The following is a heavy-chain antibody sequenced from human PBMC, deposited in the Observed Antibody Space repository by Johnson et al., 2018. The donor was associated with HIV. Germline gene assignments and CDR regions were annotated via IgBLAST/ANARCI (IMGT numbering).Heavy chain of an antibody. V-gene: IGHV3-30-3*01. Sequence: QVQLVESGGGVVQPGRSLRLSCAASGFTFSSYAMHWVRQAPGKGLEWVAVISYDGSNKYYADSVKGRFTISRDNSKNTLYLQMNSLRAEDTAVYYCARDYGDYAHDAFDIWGKGTMVTVSS. CDR1: GFTFSSYA. CDR3: ARDYGDYAHDAFDI. J-gene: IGHJ3*02. D-gene: IGHD4-17*01. CDR2: ISYDGSNK.